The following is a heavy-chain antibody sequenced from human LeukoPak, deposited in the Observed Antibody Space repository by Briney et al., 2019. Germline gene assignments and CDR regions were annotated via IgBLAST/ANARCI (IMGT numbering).Heavy chain of an antibody. D-gene: IGHD3-9*01. CDR2: IYYSGST. CDR3: ARQNLKPYYFDY. CDR1: GGSISSYY. J-gene: IGHJ4*02. Sequence: SETLSLTCTVSGGSISSYYWSWIRQPPGKGLEWIGYIYYSGSTNYNPSLKSRVTISVDTSKNQFSLKLSSVTAADTAVYYCARQNLKPYYFDYWGQGTLVTVSS. V-gene: IGHV4-59*08.